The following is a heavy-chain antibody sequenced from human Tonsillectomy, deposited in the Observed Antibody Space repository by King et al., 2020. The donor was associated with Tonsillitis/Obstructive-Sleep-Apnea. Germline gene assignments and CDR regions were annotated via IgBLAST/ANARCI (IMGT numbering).Heavy chain of an antibody. Sequence: QLVQSGAEVKKPGASVKVSCKASGYTFTSYDITWVRQAPGQGLEWMGWSRPNNGDTNYAQKLQGRVTMTSDTSTSTAYMEQRSLRSDDTAVYYCARDYYDSSGYYHGYFQHWGQGTLVTVSS. CDR1: GYTFTSYD. CDR2: SRPNNGDT. J-gene: IGHJ1*01. D-gene: IGHD3-22*01. CDR3: ARDYYDSSGYYHGYFQH. V-gene: IGHV1-18*01.